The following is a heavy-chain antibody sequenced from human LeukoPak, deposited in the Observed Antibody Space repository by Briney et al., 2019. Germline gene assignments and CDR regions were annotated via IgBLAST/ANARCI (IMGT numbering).Heavy chain of an antibody. V-gene: IGHV4-30-2*01. J-gene: IGHJ2*01. CDR1: GGSISRGGYS. Sequence: SQTLSLTCAVSGGSISRGGYSWSWTRQPPGEGLEWIGYIYHSGSTYYNPSLKSRVTISVDRSKNQSSLKLSSVTAADTAVYYCARSLDYYDSSGYSYWYCDLWGRGTLVTVSS. D-gene: IGHD3-22*01. CDR2: IYHSGST. CDR3: ARSLDYYDSSGYSYWYCDL.